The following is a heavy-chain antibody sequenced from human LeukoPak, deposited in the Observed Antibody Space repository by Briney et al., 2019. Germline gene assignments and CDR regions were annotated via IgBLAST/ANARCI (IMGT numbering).Heavy chain of an antibody. CDR3: AKGGSYYDSSVRDY. V-gene: IGHV3-11*04. J-gene: IGHJ4*02. Sequence: PGGSLRLSCAASGFTFSDYYMSWVRQAPGKGLEWVSYISSSGSTIYYADSVKGRFTISRDNSKNIVYLQMNSLRAEDTAVYYCAKGGSYYDSSVRDYWGQGTLVTVSS. D-gene: IGHD3-22*01. CDR1: GFTFSDYY. CDR2: ISSSGSTI.